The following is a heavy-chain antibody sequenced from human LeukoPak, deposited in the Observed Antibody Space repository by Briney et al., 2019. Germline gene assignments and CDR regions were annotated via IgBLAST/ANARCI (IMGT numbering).Heavy chain of an antibody. CDR3: AGDSYGTDA. CDR1: GGSISSYY. CDR2: IYYSGNS. D-gene: IGHD5-18*01. J-gene: IGHJ5*02. V-gene: IGHV4-59*01. Sequence: PSETLSLTCTVSGGSISSYYWSWIRQPPGKGLQLIGYIYYSGNSNYNPSLKSRVTISIDTPKNQFSLKLTSVTAADTAVYYCAGDSYGTDAWGQGTLVTVSS.